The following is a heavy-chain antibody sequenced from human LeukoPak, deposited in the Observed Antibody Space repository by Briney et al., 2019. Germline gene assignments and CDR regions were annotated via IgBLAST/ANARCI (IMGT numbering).Heavy chain of an antibody. CDR1: GYTFSDYY. V-gene: IGHV1-2*02. CDR2: INPNTGGA. D-gene: IGHD6-6*01. Sequence: ASVKVSCNASGYTFSDYYIHWVRQAPGQGLEYMGWINPNTGGASYAQKFRVRVTMTRDTSSSTVYMQLSTLTSDDTAVYSCARGRPSAEPPDHWGQGTLVAVSS. CDR3: ARGRPSAEPPDH. J-gene: IGHJ4*02.